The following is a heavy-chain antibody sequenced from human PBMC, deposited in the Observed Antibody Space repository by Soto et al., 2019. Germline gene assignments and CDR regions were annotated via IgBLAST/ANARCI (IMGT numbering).Heavy chain of an antibody. J-gene: IGHJ6*02. Sequence: SVKVSCKASGGTFSSYAISWVRQAPGQGLEWMGGIIPIFGTANYAQKFQGRVTITADEFTSTAYMELSSLRSEDTAVYYCASTYAAYDTHSYYGMDVWGQGTTVTVSS. CDR1: GGTFSSYA. CDR3: ASTYAAYDTHSYYGMDV. V-gene: IGHV1-69*13. CDR2: IIPIFGTA. D-gene: IGHD3-22*01.